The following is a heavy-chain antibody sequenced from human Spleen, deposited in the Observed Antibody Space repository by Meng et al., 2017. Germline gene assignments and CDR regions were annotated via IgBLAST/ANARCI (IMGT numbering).Heavy chain of an antibody. J-gene: IGHJ4*02. Sequence: QMPADAVGPGLVKASETLSPTGTVFGGYISSSNWWSWVRQPPGKGLEWIGEIYHSGSTNYNPSLKSRVTISVEKSKNQFSLKLSSVTAADTAVYYCARVMFSSGCDYWGQGTLVTVSS. V-gene: IGHV4-4*02. CDR1: GGYISSSNW. CDR3: ARVMFSSGCDY. CDR2: IYHSGST. D-gene: IGHD3-22*01.